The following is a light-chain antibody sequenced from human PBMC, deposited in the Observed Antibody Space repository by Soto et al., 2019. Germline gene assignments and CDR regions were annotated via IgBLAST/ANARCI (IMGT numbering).Light chain of an antibody. CDR2: GAS. CDR3: QQYGSSPPRFT. J-gene: IGKJ3*01. V-gene: IGKV3-20*01. CDR1: QSVSSSY. Sequence: EIVLTQSPGTLSLSPGERATLSCRASQSVSSSYLAWYQQKPGQAPRLLIYGASSRATGIPDRFSGSGYGTDFTLTISRLEPEDFAVYYCQQYGSSPPRFTFGPGTKVDIK.